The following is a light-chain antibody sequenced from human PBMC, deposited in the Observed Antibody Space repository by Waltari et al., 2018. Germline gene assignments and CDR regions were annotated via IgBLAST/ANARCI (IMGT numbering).Light chain of an antibody. J-gene: IGLJ2*01. V-gene: IGLV2-8*01. CDR2: EVN. CDR3: SSFAGFNNVI. CDR1: SSHIGGFRF. Sequence: QSALTQPPSASGSLGQAVTISCTGTSSHIGGFRFVSWYQQNPGNAPKLIIFEVNKRPAVVPDRFSGSKSGNTASLTVSGLQPEDEAEYFCSSFAGFNNVIFGVGTKVTVL.